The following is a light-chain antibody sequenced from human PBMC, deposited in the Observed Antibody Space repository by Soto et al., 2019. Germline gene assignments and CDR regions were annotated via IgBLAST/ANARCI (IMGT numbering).Light chain of an antibody. V-gene: IGKV1-5*03. CDR1: QTISSW. CDR2: KSS. CDR3: QRYNSYSEA. J-gene: IGKJ1*01. Sequence: IQMTQSPSTLSGSVGDRVTITCRASQTISSWLAWYQQKPGKAPKLLIYKSSTLKSGVPSRFSGSGSVTEFTLTISSLQPDYFATYYCQRYNSYSEAFGQGPKVELK.